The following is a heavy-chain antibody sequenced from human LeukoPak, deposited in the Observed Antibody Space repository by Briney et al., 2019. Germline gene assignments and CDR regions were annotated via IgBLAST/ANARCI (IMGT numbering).Heavy chain of an antibody. CDR3: ASSGPYSSGWYAFDI. J-gene: IGHJ3*02. D-gene: IGHD6-19*01. CDR2: ISGSGGST. Sequence: GGSLRLSCAASGFTFGSYAMSCVRQAPGKGLEWVSAISGSGGSTYYADSVKGRFTISRDNSKNTLYLQMNSLRAEDTAVYYCASSGPYSSGWYAFDIWGQGTMVTVSS. CDR1: GFTFGSYA. V-gene: IGHV3-23*01.